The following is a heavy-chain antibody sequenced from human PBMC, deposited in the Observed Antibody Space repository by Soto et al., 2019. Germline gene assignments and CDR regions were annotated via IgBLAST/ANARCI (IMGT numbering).Heavy chain of an antibody. J-gene: IGHJ6*02. V-gene: IGHV1-69*12. CDR3: ARDQDSSSWYGGYGMDV. D-gene: IGHD6-13*01. CDR2: IIPIFGTA. Sequence: QVQLVQSGAEVKKPGSSVKVSCKASGGTFSSYAISWVRQAPGQGLEWMGGIIPIFGTANYAQNFHGRVTITADESTSTAYMELSSLRSEDTAVYYCARDQDSSSWYGGYGMDVWGQGTTVTVSS. CDR1: GGTFSSYA.